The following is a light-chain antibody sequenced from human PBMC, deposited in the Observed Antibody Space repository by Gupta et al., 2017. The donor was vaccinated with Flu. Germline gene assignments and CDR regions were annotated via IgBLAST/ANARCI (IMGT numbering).Light chain of an antibody. CDR3: SSLSTSSTLFV. Sequence: QSALTQPASVSGSPGPSVTISCTGTSGDVGCYNYVSWYHQHPGKAPTLMIYDVTNRPSWVASRFSGAKSDNTASVTTSGLQAEDDADYYCSSLSTSSTLFVFGTGIKVTVV. CDR2: DVT. J-gene: IGLJ1*01. V-gene: IGLV2-14*01. CDR1: SGDVGCYNY.